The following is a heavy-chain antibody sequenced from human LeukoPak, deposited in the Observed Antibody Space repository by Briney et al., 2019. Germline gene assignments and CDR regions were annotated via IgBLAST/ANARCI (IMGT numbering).Heavy chain of an antibody. CDR1: GYTFTSYA. V-gene: IGHV1-3*01. D-gene: IGHD4-17*01. J-gene: IGHJ4*02. Sequence: ASVKVSCKASGYTFTSYAMHWVRQAPGQRLEWMGWINAGNGNTKYSQKFQGRVTITRDTSASTAYMELNSLRSEDTAVYYCARDYGDYGFDYWGQGTLVTVSS. CDR3: ARDYGDYGFDY. CDR2: INAGNGNT.